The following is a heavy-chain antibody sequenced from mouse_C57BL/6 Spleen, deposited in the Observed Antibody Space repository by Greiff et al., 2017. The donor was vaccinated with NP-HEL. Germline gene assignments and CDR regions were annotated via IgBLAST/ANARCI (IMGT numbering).Heavy chain of an antibody. CDR3: ARDGYYVLDD. CDR1: GYTFTDYY. CDR2: INPNNGGT. Sequence: EVQLQQSGPELVKPGASVKISCKASGYTFTDYYMNWVKQSHGKSLEWIGDINPNNGGTSYNQKFKGKATLTVDKSSSTAYMELRSLTSEDSAVYYCARDGYYVLDDWGQGTTLTVSS. J-gene: IGHJ2*01. D-gene: IGHD2-3*01. V-gene: IGHV1-26*01.